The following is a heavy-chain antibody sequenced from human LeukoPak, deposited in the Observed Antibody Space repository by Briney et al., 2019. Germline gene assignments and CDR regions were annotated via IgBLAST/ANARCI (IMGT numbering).Heavy chain of an antibody. Sequence: SQTLSLTCAISGDSVSSNTAAWTWIRQSPSRGLEWLRRTYYRSKWYNDYEVSVKSRITINPDTSKNQFSLQLNSVTPEDTAVYYCAREYLGGYLIYWGQGTLVTVSS. J-gene: IGHJ4*02. CDR1: GDSVSSNTAA. D-gene: IGHD3-16*02. CDR2: TYYRSKWYN. V-gene: IGHV6-1*01. CDR3: AREYLGGYLIY.